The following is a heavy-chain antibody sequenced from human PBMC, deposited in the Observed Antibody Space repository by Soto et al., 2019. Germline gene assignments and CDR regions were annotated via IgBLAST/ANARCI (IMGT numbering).Heavy chain of an antibody. CDR3: AKSFRCGFLGFGELSTLDD. Sequence: EVQVLESGGGLVQPGGSLRLSCAASGFTFSSYAMNWVRQAPGKGLEWVSAISDRGDRTYFTDSAKGRFTISRDNSKNRLYLQMNSLRAERTTVTYCAKSFRCGFLGFGELSTLDDWGQGTLVLVHS. CDR2: ISDRGDRT. V-gene: IGHV3-23*01. J-gene: IGHJ4*02. CDR1: GFTFSSYA. D-gene: IGHD3-10*01.